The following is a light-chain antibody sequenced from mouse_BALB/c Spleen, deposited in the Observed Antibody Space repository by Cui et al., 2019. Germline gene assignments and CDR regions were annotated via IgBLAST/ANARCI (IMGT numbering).Light chain of an antibody. CDR1: SQHSTYT. CDR3: GVGDTIKEQFVYV. V-gene: IGLV3*01. J-gene: IGLJ2*01. CDR2: LKKDGNH. Sequence: LVLTQSSSASFSLGASAKLTSTLSSQHSTYTIEWYQQQPLKPPKYVMELKKDGNHGAGDGIPDRFSGSSSGADRDLSISNIQPEDEAIYSCGVGDTIKEQFVYVFGGGTKVTVL.